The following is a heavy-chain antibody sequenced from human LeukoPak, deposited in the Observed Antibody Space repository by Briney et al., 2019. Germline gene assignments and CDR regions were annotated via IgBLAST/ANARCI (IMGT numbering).Heavy chain of an antibody. CDR3: ATVERPYSSAGDAFDI. CDR2: FDPEDGET. D-gene: IGHD6-25*01. CDR1: GYTLTELS. J-gene: IGHJ3*02. Sequence: ASVKVSCKVSGYTLTELSMHWVRQAPGKGLEWMGGFDPEDGETIYAQKFQGRVTMTEDTSTDTAYMELSSLRSEDTAVYYCATVERPYSSAGDAFDIWGQGTMVTVSS. V-gene: IGHV1-24*01.